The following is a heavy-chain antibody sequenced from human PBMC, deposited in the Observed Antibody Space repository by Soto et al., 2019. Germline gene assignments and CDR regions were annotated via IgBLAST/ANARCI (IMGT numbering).Heavy chain of an antibody. J-gene: IGHJ4*02. CDR2: MYSGGTAT. CDR1: GFTVSNNY. CDR3: ARGVPVGAIGRFYFDS. D-gene: IGHD1-26*01. V-gene: IGHV3-53*01. Sequence: EVQLVESGGGLIQPGGSLRLSCAASGFTVSNNYMNWVRQAPGKGLEWVSVMYSGGTATSYADSVKGRFTVSRDNSKNTVSLQLDSLKADDTAVYYCARGVPVGAIGRFYFDSWGQGTLVTVSS.